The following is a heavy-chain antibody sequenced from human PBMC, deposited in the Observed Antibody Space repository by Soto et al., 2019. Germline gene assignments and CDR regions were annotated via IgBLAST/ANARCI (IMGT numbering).Heavy chain of an antibody. J-gene: IGHJ4*02. CDR2: IYHSVST. Sequence: SETLSLTCTVSGGSISSRGYSWSWIRQPPGKGLEWIGYIYHSVSTYYNPSLKSRVTISVDRSKNQFSLKLSSVTAADTAVYYCTRVPGYWGQGTLVTVFS. V-gene: IGHV4-30-2*01. CDR1: GGSISSRGYS. CDR3: TRVPGY.